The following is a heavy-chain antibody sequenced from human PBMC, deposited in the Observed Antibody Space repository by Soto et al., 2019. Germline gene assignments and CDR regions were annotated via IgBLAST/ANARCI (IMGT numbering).Heavy chain of an antibody. CDR2: ISAYNGNT. D-gene: IGHD5-18*01. V-gene: IGHV1-18*01. Sequence: QVQLVQSGAEVKKPGASVKVCCKASGYTFTSYGISWVRQAPGQGLERMGWISAYNGNTNYAQKLQGRVTMTTDTSTSTAYLVLRSLRSDDTAVYYCARDVAAMVTTDFDYWGQGTLVTVSS. CDR1: GYTFTSYG. J-gene: IGHJ4*02. CDR3: ARDVAAMVTTDFDY.